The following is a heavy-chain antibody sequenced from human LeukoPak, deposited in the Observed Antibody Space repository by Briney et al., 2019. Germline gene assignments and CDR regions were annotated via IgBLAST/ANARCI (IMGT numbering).Heavy chain of an antibody. CDR3: ARVRYYDSSGYYWFDP. J-gene: IGHJ5*02. CDR1: GFTFSSYA. V-gene: IGHV3-23*01. D-gene: IGHD3-22*01. Sequence: GGSLRLSCAASGFTFSSYAMSWVRQAPGKGLEWVSAISGSGGSTYYADSVKGRFTISRDNSKNTLYLQMNSLRAEDTAVYYCARVRYYDSSGYYWFDPWGQGTLVTVSS. CDR2: ISGSGGST.